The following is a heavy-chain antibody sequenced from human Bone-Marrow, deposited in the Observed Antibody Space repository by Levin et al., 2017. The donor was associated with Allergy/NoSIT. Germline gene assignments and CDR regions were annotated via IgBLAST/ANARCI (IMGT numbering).Heavy chain of an antibody. Sequence: SETLSLTCAVYGGSFSGYYWSWIRQPPGKGLEWIGEINHSGSTNYNPSLKSRVTISVDTSKNQFSLKLSSVTAADTAVYYCARGHSSSSKDAFDIWGQGTMVTVSS. CDR1: GGSFSGYY. V-gene: IGHV4-34*01. D-gene: IGHD6-6*01. J-gene: IGHJ3*02. CDR3: ARGHSSSSKDAFDI. CDR2: INHSGST.